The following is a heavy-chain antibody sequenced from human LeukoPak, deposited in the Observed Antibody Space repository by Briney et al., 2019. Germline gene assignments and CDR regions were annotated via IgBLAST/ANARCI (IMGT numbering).Heavy chain of an antibody. CDR2: MYHSGST. CDR3: ARKRADTWYYFDY. CDR1: GGSISSNNW. J-gene: IGHJ4*02. V-gene: IGHV4-4*02. Sequence: SGTLSLTCAVSGGSISSNNWWSWVRPPPGKGLEWIGEMYHSGSTNYNPSLKSRVTISVGKSQNQFSLKLNSVTAADTAVYYCARKRADTWYYFDYWGQGTLVTVSS. D-gene: IGHD2-2*02.